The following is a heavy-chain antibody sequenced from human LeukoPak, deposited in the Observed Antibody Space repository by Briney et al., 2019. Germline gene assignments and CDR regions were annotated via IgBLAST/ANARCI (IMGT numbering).Heavy chain of an antibody. D-gene: IGHD2-21*01. CDR2: IYPGDSDT. J-gene: IGHJ6*02. CDR3: ARRSRSDSTPRYGMDV. Sequence: GESLKISCKGSGYSFTSYWIGWVRQMPGKGLEWMGIIYPGDSDTRYSPSFQGQVTISADKSISTAYLQWSSLKPSDTAMYYCARRSRSDSTPRYGMDVWGQGTTVTVSS. V-gene: IGHV5-51*01. CDR1: GYSFTSYW.